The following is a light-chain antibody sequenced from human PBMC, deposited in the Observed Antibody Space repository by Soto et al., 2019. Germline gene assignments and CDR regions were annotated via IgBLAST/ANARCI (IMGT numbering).Light chain of an antibody. CDR3: QQYNSYWT. V-gene: IGKV1-5*03. Sequence: DIQMTQSPSTLSASVGDRVTITCRASQSISSWLAWYQQKPGKAPTILIYKASSLESGVPSRFSGSGSGTEFTLTISSLQPDDFATYDCQQYNSYWTFGQGTKVEIK. J-gene: IGKJ1*01. CDR1: QSISSW. CDR2: KAS.